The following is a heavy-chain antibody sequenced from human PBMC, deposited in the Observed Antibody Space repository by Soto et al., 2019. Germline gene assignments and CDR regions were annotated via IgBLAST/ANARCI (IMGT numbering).Heavy chain of an antibody. CDR2: INHGGIT. CDR3: ARQGAVTVMFYYHGMDV. Sequence: QVQLQQWGAGLLKPSETLSLTCDVYGGSFGGYFWSWIRQPPGKGLEWIGEINHGGITNYNPSLKSRITISVDTSKKQVSLKLSSVTAADAAVYYCARQGAVTVMFYYHGMDVWGQGTSGTVSS. V-gene: IGHV4-34*02. D-gene: IGHD2-21*02. CDR1: GGSFGGYF. J-gene: IGHJ6*02.